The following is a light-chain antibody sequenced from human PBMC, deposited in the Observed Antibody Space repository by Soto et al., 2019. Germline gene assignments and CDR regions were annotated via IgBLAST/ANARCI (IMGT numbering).Light chain of an antibody. CDR3: HQYGSAPWT. CDR1: QSVSSNY. Sequence: DIVLTKSPGTLTLSLGESATLSCRASQSVSSNYVAWYQQKPGQTPRLLISGASNRATGTPDRFRGSGSGTDFTLTITRLEPEDFAVYYCHQYGSAPWTFGQGTKV. CDR2: GAS. V-gene: IGKV3-20*01. J-gene: IGKJ1*01.